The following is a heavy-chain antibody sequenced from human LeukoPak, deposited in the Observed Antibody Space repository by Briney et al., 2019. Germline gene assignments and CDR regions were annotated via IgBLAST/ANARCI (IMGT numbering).Heavy chain of an antibody. J-gene: IGHJ4*02. D-gene: IGHD3-22*01. CDR1: GASISTYC. CDR2: IYYCGST. Sequence: YPSETLSLTCTVSGASISTYCWSWIRQPPGKGLEWIGYIYYCGSTNYNPSLKSRVTISVDTSKNQFSLKLSSVTAADTAVYYCARWGDYYDSKEGDYWGQGTLVTVSS. V-gene: IGHV4-59*01. CDR3: ARWGDYYDSKEGDY.